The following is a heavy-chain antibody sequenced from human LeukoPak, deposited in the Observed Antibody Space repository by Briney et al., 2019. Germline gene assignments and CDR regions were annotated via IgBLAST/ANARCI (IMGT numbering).Heavy chain of an antibody. CDR3: ARVDDSSGSYFFYYMDV. D-gene: IGHD3-22*01. J-gene: IGHJ6*03. CDR1: GGSISSYY. V-gene: IGHV4-59*01. CDR2: IYYSGST. Sequence: NPSETLSLTCTVSGGSISSYYWSWIRQPPGKGLEWIGYIYYSGSTNYNPSLKSRVTISVDTSKNQFSLKLSSVTAADTAVYYCARVDDSSGSYFFYYMDVWGKGTTVTVSS.